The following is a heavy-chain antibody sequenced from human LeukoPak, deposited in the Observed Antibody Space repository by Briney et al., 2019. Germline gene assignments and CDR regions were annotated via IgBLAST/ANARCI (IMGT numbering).Heavy chain of an antibody. V-gene: IGHV3-7*01. CDR3: ARYYGDY. CDR1: GFTFSDYW. J-gene: IGHJ4*02. CDR2: IKQDGSDE. Sequence: PGGSLRLSCAASGFTFSDYWMTWFRQAPGKGLEWLANIKQDGSDEYYVDSVKGRFTISRDNAKNSLYLQMNSLRAEDTAVYYCARYYGDYWGQGILVTVSS.